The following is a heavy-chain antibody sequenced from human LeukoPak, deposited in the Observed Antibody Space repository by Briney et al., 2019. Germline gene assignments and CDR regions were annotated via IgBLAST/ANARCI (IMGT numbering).Heavy chain of an antibody. Sequence: PGGSLRLSCAASGFTFSSYAMHWVRQAPGKGLEWVAVISYDGSNKYYADSVKGRFTISRDNSKNTLYLQMNSLRAEDTAVYYCARDIYTVTDLASDYWGQGTLVTVSS. CDR2: ISYDGSNK. CDR1: GFTFSSYA. CDR3: ARDIYTVTDLASDY. J-gene: IGHJ4*02. V-gene: IGHV3-30-3*01. D-gene: IGHD4-11*01.